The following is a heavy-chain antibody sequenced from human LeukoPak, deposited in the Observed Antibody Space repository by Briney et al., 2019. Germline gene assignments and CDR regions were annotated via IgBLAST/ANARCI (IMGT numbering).Heavy chain of an antibody. Sequence: AAVKVSCKASGYTFTSYGIAWVRQVPGQGLEWMGWISPYDGNTDYAQSFQGRVTMTTDTSTSTAYMELRSLRSDDTAVYYCARDRLDIVTTIIFDYWGQGTQVTVSS. CDR2: ISPYDGNT. D-gene: IGHD5-12*01. V-gene: IGHV1-18*01. CDR3: ARDRLDIVTTIIFDY. CDR1: GYTFTSYG. J-gene: IGHJ4*02.